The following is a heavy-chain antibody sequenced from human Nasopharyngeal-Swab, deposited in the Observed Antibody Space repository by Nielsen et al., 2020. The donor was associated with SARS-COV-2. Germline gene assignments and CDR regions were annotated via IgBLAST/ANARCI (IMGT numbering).Heavy chain of an antibody. CDR1: GFTFSSYS. J-gene: IGHJ4*02. V-gene: IGHV3-21*01. CDR3: ARLEWIAAAGTGKSD. Sequence: GGSLRLSCAASGFTFSSYSMNWVRQAPGKGLEWVSSISSSSSYIYYADSVKGRFTISRDNAKNSLYLQMNSLRAEDTAVYYCARLEWIAAAGTGKSDWGQGTLVTVSS. CDR2: ISSSSSYI. D-gene: IGHD6-13*01.